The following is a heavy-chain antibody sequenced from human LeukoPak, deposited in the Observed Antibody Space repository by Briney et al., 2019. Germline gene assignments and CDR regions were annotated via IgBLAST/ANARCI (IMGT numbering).Heavy chain of an antibody. J-gene: IGHJ4*02. D-gene: IGHD3-22*01. CDR3: ARFYSFYYDSSGYYFDY. CDR2: IYYSGST. CDR1: GGSISSSSYY. V-gene: IGHV4-39*01. Sequence: SETLSLTCTVSGGSISSSSYYWGWICQPPGKGLEGIGSIYYSGSTYYNPSLTSRVTISVDTSKNQFSLKLSSVTAADTAVYYCARFYSFYYDSSGYYFDYWGQGTLVTVSS.